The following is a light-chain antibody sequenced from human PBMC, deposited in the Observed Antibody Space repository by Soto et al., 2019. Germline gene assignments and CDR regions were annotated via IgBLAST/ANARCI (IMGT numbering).Light chain of an antibody. CDR2: EVT. Sequence: QSVLTQPASVSGSPGQSVTISCSGSDIGNYNLVSRYQHLPGRAPKLLIFEVTMRPSGISDRFSGSKSASTASLTISGLQAEDEGDYYCASYAGSRTYVFGSGTKVTVL. CDR3: ASYAGSRTYV. J-gene: IGLJ1*01. CDR1: SDIGNYNL. V-gene: IGLV2-23*02.